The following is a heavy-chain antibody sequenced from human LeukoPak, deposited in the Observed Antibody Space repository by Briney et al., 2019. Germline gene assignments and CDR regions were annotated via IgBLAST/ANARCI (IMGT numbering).Heavy chain of an antibody. CDR2: ISGTGSNT. CDR1: GFTSSGYA. D-gene: IGHD5-12*01. J-gene: IGHJ4*02. Sequence: GGSLRLSCAASGFTSSGYAMGWVRQAPGKGLEWVSTISGTGSNTYYVDSVKGRFTISRDSSKNTLYLQMNSLRAEDTAVYFCAARPPRIVAGPFDYWGQGILVTVSS. CDR3: AARPPRIVAGPFDY. V-gene: IGHV3-23*01.